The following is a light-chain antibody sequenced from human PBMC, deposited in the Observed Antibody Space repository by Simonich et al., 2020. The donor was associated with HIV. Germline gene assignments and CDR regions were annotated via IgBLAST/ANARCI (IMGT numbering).Light chain of an antibody. J-gene: IGLJ2*01. V-gene: IGLV2-8*01. Sequence: QSALTQPPSASGSPGQSVTISCTGTNSDVGGSNYFSWYQQHPGKAPNLIIYEVNRRPYGVPDRFSGSKSDNTASLTVSGLQDEDEANYYCSSYAGSNTVVFGGGTKLTVL. CDR1: NSDVGGSNY. CDR2: EVN. CDR3: SSYAGSNTVV.